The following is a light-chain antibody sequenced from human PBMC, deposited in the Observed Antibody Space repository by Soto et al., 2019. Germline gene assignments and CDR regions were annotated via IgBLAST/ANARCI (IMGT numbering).Light chain of an antibody. V-gene: IGKV1-5*03. CDR1: RDIGTW. CDR2: RAS. CDR3: HRHETYPLA. Sequence: VGDSVSITCRASRDIGTWLAWFQQKPGRAPNLLIYRASTLARGVPSRFSGSGSGTEFTLTISSLQPDDFATYYCHRHETYPLAFGGGTKVDIK. J-gene: IGKJ4*01.